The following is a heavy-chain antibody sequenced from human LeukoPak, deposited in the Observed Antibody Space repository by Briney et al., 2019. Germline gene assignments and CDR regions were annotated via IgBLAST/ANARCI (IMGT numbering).Heavy chain of an antibody. CDR2: IYYSGRT. Sequence: SETLSLTCTVSGGSISSYYWSWIRQPPGKGLEWIGYIYYSGRTNYNPSLKSRVTISVDTSKNQFSLKLSSVTAADTAAYYCARVHSGSYLDWGQGTLVTVSS. V-gene: IGHV4-59*01. D-gene: IGHD3-10*01. J-gene: IGHJ4*02. CDR3: ARVHSGSYLD. CDR1: GGSISSYY.